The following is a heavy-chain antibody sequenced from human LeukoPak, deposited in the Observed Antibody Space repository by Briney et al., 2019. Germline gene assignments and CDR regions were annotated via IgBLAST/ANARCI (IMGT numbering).Heavy chain of an antibody. CDR1: GGSISSYY. V-gene: IGHV4-59*01. J-gene: IGHJ4*02. CDR3: ARGAYDFWSGYPLDY. Sequence: PSETLSLTCTVSGGSISSYYWSWTRQPPGKGLEWIGYIYYSGSTNYNPSLKSRVTISVDTSKNQFSLKLSSVTAADTAVYYCARGAYDFWSGYPLDYWGQGTLVTVSS. D-gene: IGHD3-3*01. CDR2: IYYSGST.